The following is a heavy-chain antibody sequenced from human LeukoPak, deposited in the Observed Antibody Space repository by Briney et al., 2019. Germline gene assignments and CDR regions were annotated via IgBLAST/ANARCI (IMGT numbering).Heavy chain of an antibody. D-gene: IGHD3-3*01. CDR2: ISSSGSTI. Sequence: GSLXLSCAASGFTFSSYEMHWVRQAPGKGLEWVSYISSSGSTIYYADSVKGRFTISRDNAKNSLYLKMNSLRAEDTAVYYCAKALDRVFGGGGHDAFDIWGQGTMVTVSS. CDR3: AKALDRVFGGGGHDAFDI. V-gene: IGHV3-48*03. CDR1: GFTFSSYE. J-gene: IGHJ3*02.